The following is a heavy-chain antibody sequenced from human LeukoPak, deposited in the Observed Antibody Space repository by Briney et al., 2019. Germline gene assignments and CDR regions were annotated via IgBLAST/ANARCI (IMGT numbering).Heavy chain of an antibody. CDR1: GFTFSNYG. Sequence: GGSLRLSCGASGFTFSNYGMLWVRQAPGKGLEWVAFIRYDGNNKLYADSMKGRFTISRDNSKNTLYLQMDSLRAEDTAVYYCAKAGGQDNAFDIWGQGTMVTVSS. CDR3: AKAGGQDNAFDI. CDR2: IRYDGNNK. V-gene: IGHV3-30*02. J-gene: IGHJ3*02. D-gene: IGHD3-10*01.